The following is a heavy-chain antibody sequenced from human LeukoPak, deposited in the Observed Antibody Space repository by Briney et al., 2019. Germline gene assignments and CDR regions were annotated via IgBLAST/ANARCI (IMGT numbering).Heavy chain of an antibody. CDR2: IYTSGST. CDR3: ARGVRYYDSSGYLAGSNYYYYYYMDV. Sequence: SETLSLTCTVSGGSISSYYWSWIRQPAGKGLEWIGRIYTSGSTNYNPSLKSRVTISVDTSKNQFSLKLSSVTAADTAVYYCARGVRYYDSSGYLAGSNYYYYYYMDVWGKGTTVTVSS. CDR1: GGSISSYY. J-gene: IGHJ6*03. D-gene: IGHD3-22*01. V-gene: IGHV4-4*07.